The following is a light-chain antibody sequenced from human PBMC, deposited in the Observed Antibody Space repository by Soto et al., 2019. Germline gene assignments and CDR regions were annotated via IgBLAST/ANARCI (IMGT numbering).Light chain of an antibody. V-gene: IGKV3-15*01. CDR2: GAS. CDR3: QQYYNWPRT. Sequence: EIVMTQSPATLSVSPGERVTLFCRASQSVSSNLAWYQQKPGQAPRLLFYGASTGATDLPARFSGSGSGTEFTLTIDSLQAEDLAVYYCQQYYNWPRTFGQGTKVDIK. CDR1: QSVSSN. J-gene: IGKJ1*01.